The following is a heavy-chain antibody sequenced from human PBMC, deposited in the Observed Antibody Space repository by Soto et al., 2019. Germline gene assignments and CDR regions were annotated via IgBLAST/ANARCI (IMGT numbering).Heavy chain of an antibody. CDR3: ARSRFLECN. CDR2: ISSSGTTI. D-gene: IGHD3-3*01. CDR1: GFTFSSYE. Sequence: PGGSLRLSCAASGFTFSSYEMNWVRQAPGKGLEWVSYISSSGTTIYYADSVKGRFTISRDNAKNSLYRQMNSLRAEDTALYYCARSRFLECNWARGTLCTVSS. J-gene: IGHJ4*02. V-gene: IGHV3-48*03.